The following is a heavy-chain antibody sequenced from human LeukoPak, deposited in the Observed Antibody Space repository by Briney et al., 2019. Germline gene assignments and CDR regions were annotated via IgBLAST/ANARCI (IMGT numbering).Heavy chain of an antibody. CDR3: ARRDVGATIDY. V-gene: IGHV4-39*01. D-gene: IGHD1-26*01. CDR2: ILYTGRT. J-gene: IGHJ4*02. CDR1: GDSISSSRFY. Sequence: PSETLSLTCTVSGDSISSSRFYWAWIRQPPGKGLEWIGSILYTGRTFYTPSLKSRVTISVDTSKNQFSLRLDSVTASDTAVYYCARRDVGATIDYWGQGTLVTVSS.